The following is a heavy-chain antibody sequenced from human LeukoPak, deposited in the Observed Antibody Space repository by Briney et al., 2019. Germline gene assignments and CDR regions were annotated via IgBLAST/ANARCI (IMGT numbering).Heavy chain of an antibody. CDR3: ARAPLGYFDWLSRKPTNDAFDI. J-gene: IGHJ3*02. D-gene: IGHD3-9*01. Sequence: GSVKVSCKASGYTFTRYDINWVRQATGQGLEWMGWMNPNSGNTGYAQKFQGRVTMTRNTSISTAYMELSSLRSEDTAVYYCARAPLGYFDWLSRKPTNDAFDIWGQGTMVTVSS. V-gene: IGHV1-8*01. CDR1: GYTFTRYD. CDR2: MNPNSGNT.